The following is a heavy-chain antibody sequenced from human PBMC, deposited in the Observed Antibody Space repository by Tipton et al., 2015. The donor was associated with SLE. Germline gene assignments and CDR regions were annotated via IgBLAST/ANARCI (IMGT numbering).Heavy chain of an antibody. Sequence: GLVKPSETLSLTCTVSGGSISSYYWSWIRQPPGKGLEWIGYIYYSGSTNYNPSLKSRVTISVDTSKNQFSLKLSSVTAADTAVYYCARQTVTTGAFDIWGQGTMVTVSS. J-gene: IGHJ3*02. CDR2: IYYSGST. CDR3: ARQTVTTGAFDI. D-gene: IGHD4-17*01. CDR1: GGSISSYY. V-gene: IGHV4-59*08.